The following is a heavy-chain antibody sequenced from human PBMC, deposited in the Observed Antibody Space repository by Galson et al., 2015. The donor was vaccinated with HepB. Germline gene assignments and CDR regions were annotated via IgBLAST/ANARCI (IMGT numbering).Heavy chain of an antibody. Sequence: SLRLSCAASGFTFSSYSMNWVRQAPGKGLEWVSYISSSSTIYYADSVKGRFTISRDNAKNSLYLQMNSLRAEDTAVYYCARDDIVVVPAAIYYYYGMDVWGQGTTVTVSS. J-gene: IGHJ6*02. V-gene: IGHV3-48*01. CDR2: ISSSSTI. CDR3: ARDDIVVVPAAIYYYYGMDV. CDR1: GFTFSSYS. D-gene: IGHD2-2*01.